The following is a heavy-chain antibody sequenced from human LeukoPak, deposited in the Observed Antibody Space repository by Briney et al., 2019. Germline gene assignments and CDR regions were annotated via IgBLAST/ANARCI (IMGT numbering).Heavy chain of an antibody. D-gene: IGHD1-1*01. V-gene: IGHV3-48*04. J-gene: IGHJ6*03. Sequence: GGSLRLSCAASGFTFSSYDMNWVRQAPGKGLEWVSYISSSSSTILYADSVKGRFTISRDNAKNSLYLQMNSLRAEDTAVYFCARDPTMGIQDYMDVWGKGTTVTVSS. CDR3: ARDPTMGIQDYMDV. CDR2: ISSSSSTI. CDR1: GFTFSSYD.